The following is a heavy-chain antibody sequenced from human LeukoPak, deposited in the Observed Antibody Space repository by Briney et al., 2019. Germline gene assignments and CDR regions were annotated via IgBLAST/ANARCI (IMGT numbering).Heavy chain of an antibody. CDR3: ARAPFYDFWSGRPSGGMDV. Sequence: GGSLRLSCAASGFTFSSYDMHWVRQATGKGLEWVSAIGTAGDTYYPGSVKGRFTISRENAKNSLYLQMNSLRAGDTAVYYCARAPFYDFWSGRPSGGMDVWGQGTTVTVSS. J-gene: IGHJ6*02. CDR1: GFTFSSYD. CDR2: IGTAGDT. V-gene: IGHV3-13*01. D-gene: IGHD3-3*01.